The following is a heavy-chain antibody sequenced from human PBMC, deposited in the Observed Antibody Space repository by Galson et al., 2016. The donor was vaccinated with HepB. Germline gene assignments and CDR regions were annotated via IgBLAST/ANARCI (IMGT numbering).Heavy chain of an antibody. CDR3: ARGGGFTAWGHDY. V-gene: IGHV3-48*01. CDR2: ISSTSRTV. Sequence: SLRLSCAASGFTFSNYSINWVRQAPGKGLEWLSYISSTSRTVSYADSVQGRFTISRDSATNSVYLQMNSLRAEDTAVYYCARGGGFTAWGHDYWGQGTLVTVSS. CDR1: GFTFSNYS. D-gene: IGHD3-16*01. J-gene: IGHJ4*02.